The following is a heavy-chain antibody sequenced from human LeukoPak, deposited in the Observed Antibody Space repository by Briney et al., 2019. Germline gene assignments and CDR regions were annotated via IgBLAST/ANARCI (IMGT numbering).Heavy chain of an antibody. J-gene: IGHJ4*02. CDR3: ARDHYDFWSGCFDY. CDR1: GFTVSSNY. V-gene: IGHV3-66*01. Sequence: GGSLRLSCAASGFTVSSNYMTWVRQAPGKGLKWVSVIYSGGSTYYEDSVKGRFTTSRDNSKNTLYLQMNSLRAEDTAVYYCARDHYDFWSGCFDYWGQGTLVTVSS. CDR2: IYSGGST. D-gene: IGHD3-3*01.